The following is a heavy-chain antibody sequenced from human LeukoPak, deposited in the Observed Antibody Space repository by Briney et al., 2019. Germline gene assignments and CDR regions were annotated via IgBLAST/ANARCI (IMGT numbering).Heavy chain of an antibody. D-gene: IGHD6-6*01. Sequence: ASVKVSCKASGYTFTGYYMHWVRQAPGQGLEWMGWINPNSGGTNYAQKFQGRVTMTRDTSISTAYMELGRLRSDDTAVYYCARPRWGAARPYAFDIWGQGTMVTVSS. V-gene: IGHV1-2*02. CDR1: GYTFTGYY. CDR2: INPNSGGT. J-gene: IGHJ3*02. CDR3: ARPRWGAARPYAFDI.